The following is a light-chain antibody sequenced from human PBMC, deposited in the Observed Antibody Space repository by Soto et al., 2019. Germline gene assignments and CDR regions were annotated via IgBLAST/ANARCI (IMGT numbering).Light chain of an antibody. CDR1: SSDVGGYND. V-gene: IGLV2-14*01. CDR3: SSYTSSSTWV. CDR2: EVS. J-gene: IGLJ3*02. Sequence: QSVLTQPASVSGSPGPSITISCTGTSSDVGGYNDVSWYQQHPGKAPKVMIYEVSNRPSGVSNRFSVSKSGNTASLTISGLQAEDEADYYCSSYTSSSTWVFGGGTKVTVL.